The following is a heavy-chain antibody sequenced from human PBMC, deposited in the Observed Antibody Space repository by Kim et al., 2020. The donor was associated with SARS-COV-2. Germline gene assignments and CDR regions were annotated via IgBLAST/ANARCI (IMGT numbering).Heavy chain of an antibody. J-gene: IGHJ4*02. V-gene: IGHV3-23*01. CDR1: GFTFSSYA. CDR2: ISGSGGST. D-gene: IGHD3-10*01. Sequence: GGSLRLSCAASGFTFSSYAMSWVRQAPGKGLEWVSAISGSGGSTYYADSVKGRFTISRDNSKNTLYLQMNSLRAEDTAVYYCAKVTSPMVRGVIMRRRGLGFDYWGQGTLVTVSS. CDR3: AKVTSPMVRGVIMRRRGLGFDY.